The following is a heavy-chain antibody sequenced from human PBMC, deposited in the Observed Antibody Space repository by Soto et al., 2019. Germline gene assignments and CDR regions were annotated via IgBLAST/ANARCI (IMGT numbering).Heavy chain of an antibody. J-gene: IGHJ6*02. Sequence: GGSLRLSCAASGFIFNSYAMSWVRQAPGKGLEWVATISGSGRSTSYADSVKGRFTISRDNSRDTLYLQMNSLRADDTAVYYCAKELTSSLYYYYYCMDVWGQGTTVTAP. D-gene: IGHD6-13*01. V-gene: IGHV3-23*01. CDR1: GFIFNSYA. CDR3: AKELTSSLYYYYYCMDV. CDR2: ISGSGRST.